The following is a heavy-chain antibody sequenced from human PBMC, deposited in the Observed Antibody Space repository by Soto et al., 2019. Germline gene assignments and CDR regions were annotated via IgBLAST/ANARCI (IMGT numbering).Heavy chain of an antibody. CDR1: GYSISSGYY. CDR2: VYHNGRT. Sequence: SETLSLTCVVSGYSISSGYYWGWIRQSPGKGLEWIGSVYHNGRTYYNPSLKSRVTISVDTSQNRFSLKLPSVTAADTALYYCATHHYSGGSWGPVGFGNWGQGTLVTVSS. J-gene: IGHJ4*02. D-gene: IGHD6-19*01. V-gene: IGHV4-38-2*01. CDR3: ATHHYSGGSWGPVGFGN.